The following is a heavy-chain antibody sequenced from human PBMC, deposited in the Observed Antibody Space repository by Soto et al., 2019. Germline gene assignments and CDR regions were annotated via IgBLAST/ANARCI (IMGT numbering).Heavy chain of an antibody. Sequence: QVQLVQSGAEVKKPGASVKVSCKASGYSFTNYDLNWVRQATGKGPEWVGWMSPNTGATGYGQKFQGRVTLTRNTAIRTAYMELSNLTSDDTAVYYCARDYGGNSGWFDPWGQGTLVTVSS. J-gene: IGHJ5*02. CDR3: ARDYGGNSGWFDP. V-gene: IGHV1-8*01. CDR2: MSPNTGAT. D-gene: IGHD2-21*01. CDR1: GYSFTNYD.